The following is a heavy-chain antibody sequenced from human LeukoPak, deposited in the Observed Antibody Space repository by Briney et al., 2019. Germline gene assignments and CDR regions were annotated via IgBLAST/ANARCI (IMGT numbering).Heavy chain of an antibody. V-gene: IGHV4-39*07. D-gene: IGHD2-2*01. CDR3: ARGKGYCSSTSCSNNWFDP. Sequence: SETLSLTCTVSGGSISSSSYYWGWIRQPPGKGLEWIGRIYYSGSTYYNPSLKSRVTISVDTSKNQFSLKLSSATAADTAVYYCARGKGYCSSTSCSNNWFDPWGQGTLVTVSS. CDR1: GGSISSSSYY. CDR2: IYYSGST. J-gene: IGHJ5*02.